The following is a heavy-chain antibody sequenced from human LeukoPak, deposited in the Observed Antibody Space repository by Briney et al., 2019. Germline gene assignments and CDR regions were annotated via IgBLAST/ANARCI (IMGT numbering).Heavy chain of an antibody. J-gene: IGHJ3*02. V-gene: IGHV4-59*01. CDR3: ASEQQNHAFDI. CDR1: GGSISSYY. D-gene: IGHD6-13*01. Sequence: KPSETLSLTCTVSGGSISSYYWSWIPQPPGKGLEGIGYIYYSGSTNYNPSLKSRVTISVDTSKNQFSLKLSSVTAADTAVYYCASEQQNHAFDIWGQGTMVTVSS. CDR2: IYYSGST.